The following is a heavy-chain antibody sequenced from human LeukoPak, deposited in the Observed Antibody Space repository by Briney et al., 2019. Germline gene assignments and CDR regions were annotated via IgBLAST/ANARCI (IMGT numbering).Heavy chain of an antibody. CDR2: GHHSGAT. V-gene: IGHV4-59*01. J-gene: IGHJ6*03. D-gene: IGHD7-27*01. CDR1: GASITSYY. Sequence: SETLSLTCTVSGASITSYYWNWMRQSPGKGLEWIGYGHHSGATNYNPSLEGRGTISVDTSKNQFSLKLSSVSAADTAVYYCARCLGIYYYMDVWGKGTTVTVSS. CDR3: ARCLGIYYYMDV.